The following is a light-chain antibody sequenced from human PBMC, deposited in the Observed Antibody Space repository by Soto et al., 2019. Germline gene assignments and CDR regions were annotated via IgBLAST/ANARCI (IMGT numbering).Light chain of an antibody. Sequence: EVVLTQSPDTLSLSPGETATLSCRASQSVDSYVAWYQQKVGQAPRLLIYDTFTRATGVPARITGSGSGTDFSLTITSLQPEDFAVYFCQQCNKWPRTFGAGTKVEIK. V-gene: IGKV3-11*01. CDR2: DTF. CDR1: QSVDSY. CDR3: QQCNKWPRT. J-gene: IGKJ2*02.